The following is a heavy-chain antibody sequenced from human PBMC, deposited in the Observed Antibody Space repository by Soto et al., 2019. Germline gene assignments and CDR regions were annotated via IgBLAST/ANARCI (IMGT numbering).Heavy chain of an antibody. CDR1: GFTFSSYG. J-gene: IGHJ4*02. V-gene: IGHV3-33*01. CDR2: IWYDGSNK. CDR3: ARDRGSYSPDY. Sequence: QVHLVESGGGVVQPGRSLRLSCEASGFTFSSYGMHWVRQAPGKGLEWVAVIWYDGSNKYYADSVKGRFTISRDNSKNTLYLQMNSLRAEDTAVYYCARDRGSYSPDYWGQGTPVTVSS. D-gene: IGHD1-26*01.